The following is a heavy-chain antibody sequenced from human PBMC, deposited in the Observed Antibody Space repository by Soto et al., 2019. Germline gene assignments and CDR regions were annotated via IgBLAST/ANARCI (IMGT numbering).Heavy chain of an antibody. CDR2: ISAYNGDT. CDR3: AIKPVYMDV. CDR1: GYTFNTYA. V-gene: IGHV1-18*01. J-gene: IGHJ6*02. Sequence: QAQLVQSGAEVKKPGASVKVSCKASGYTFNTYAITWVRQAPGQGLEWVGWISAYNGDTSSAQSLQGRVTMTTATSTNTAYMELRSLRNNDTAVYYCAIKPVYMDVWGQGTSVTVSS.